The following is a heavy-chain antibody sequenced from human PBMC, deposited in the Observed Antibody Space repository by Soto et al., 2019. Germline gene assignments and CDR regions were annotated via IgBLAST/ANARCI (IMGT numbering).Heavy chain of an antibody. V-gene: IGHV1-46*01. Sequence: ASVKVSCKASGYTFTSYYMHWVRQAPGQGLEWMGIINPSGGSTSYAQKFQGRVTMTRDTSTSTVYMELSSLRSEDTAVYYCARTYLYCSSTSCQPDYYYYGMDVWGQGTTVTVSS. CDR2: INPSGGST. CDR1: GYTFTSYY. J-gene: IGHJ6*02. D-gene: IGHD2-2*01. CDR3: ARTYLYCSSTSCQPDYYYYGMDV.